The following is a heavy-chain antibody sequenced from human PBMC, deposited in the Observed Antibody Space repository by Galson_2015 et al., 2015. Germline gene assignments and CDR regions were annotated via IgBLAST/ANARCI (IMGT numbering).Heavy chain of an antibody. CDR3: ARNFDY. V-gene: IGHV3-74*01. Sequence: SLRLSCAASGFTFSNYWMHWVRQVPGKGLVWVSRINGDGSSTSYADSVKGRFTISRDNAKGTLYLQMNSLRAEDTAVYYCARNFDYWGQGTLVTVSS. CDR2: INGDGSST. J-gene: IGHJ4*02. CDR1: GFTFSNYW.